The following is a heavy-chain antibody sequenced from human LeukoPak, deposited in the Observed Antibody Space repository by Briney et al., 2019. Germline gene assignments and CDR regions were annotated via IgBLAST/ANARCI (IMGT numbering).Heavy chain of an antibody. J-gene: IGHJ4*02. Sequence: SETLSLTCTVSGGSIRNYYWSWIRQPPGKGLEWIGYIYHSGSTNYNPSLRSRVIISVDTSKNQFSLKLSSVTAADTAVYYCARDRPYSSSWPLDYWGQGSLVTVSS. V-gene: IGHV4-59*01. CDR1: GGSIRNYY. D-gene: IGHD6-13*01. CDR3: ARDRPYSSSWPLDY. CDR2: IYHSGST.